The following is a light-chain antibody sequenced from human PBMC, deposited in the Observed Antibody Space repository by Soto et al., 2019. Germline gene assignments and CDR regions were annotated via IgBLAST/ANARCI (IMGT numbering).Light chain of an antibody. CDR2: EVN. CDR3: SSHAGSQRV. Sequence: QSALTQPPSASGSPGQSVTISCTGTSIDVGGYNYVSWYQQHPGKAPKLMIYEVNKRPSGVPDRFSGSKSGNTASLTVSGLQAEDEGDYYCSSHAGSQRVFGPGTKVTVL. J-gene: IGLJ1*01. V-gene: IGLV2-8*01. CDR1: SIDVGGYNY.